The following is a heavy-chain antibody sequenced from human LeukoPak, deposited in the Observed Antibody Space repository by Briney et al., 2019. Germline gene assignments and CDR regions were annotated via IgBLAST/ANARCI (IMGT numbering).Heavy chain of an antibody. CDR3: ARDRIVVVPAAILDY. D-gene: IGHD2-2*01. V-gene: IGHV3-7*01. Sequence: GSLRLSCAASGFTFSNYWMNWVRQAPGKGPEWVANINQDGNGKYFVESVKGRFTISRDNAKNSLYLQMNSLRAEDTAVYYCARDRIVVVPAAILDYWGQGTLVTVSS. CDR2: INQDGNGK. CDR1: GFTFSNYW. J-gene: IGHJ4*02.